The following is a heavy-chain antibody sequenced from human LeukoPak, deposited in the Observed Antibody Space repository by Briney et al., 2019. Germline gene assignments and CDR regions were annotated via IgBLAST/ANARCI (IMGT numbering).Heavy chain of an antibody. Sequence: GGSLRLSCAASGFTFSSYGMHWVRQAPGKGREGVAVIWYDGSNKYYADSVKGRFTISRDNSKNTLYLQMNSLRAEDTAVYYCARGVRANYYFDYWGQGTLVTVSS. CDR1: GFTFSSYG. J-gene: IGHJ4*02. V-gene: IGHV3-33*01. D-gene: IGHD3-16*01. CDR3: ARGVRANYYFDY. CDR2: IWYDGSNK.